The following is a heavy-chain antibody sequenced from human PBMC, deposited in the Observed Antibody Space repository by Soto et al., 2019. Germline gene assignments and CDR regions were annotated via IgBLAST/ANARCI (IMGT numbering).Heavy chain of an antibody. D-gene: IGHD3-16*02. CDR2: ISAYNGNT. V-gene: IGHV1-18*01. CDR3: ARDFKRDDYIWGSYRHDAFDI. CDR1: GYTFTSYG. J-gene: IGHJ3*02. Sequence: QVQLVQSGAEVQKPGASVKVSCKASGYTFTSYGISWVRQAPGQGLEWMGWISAYNGNTNYAQKFQGSVTMTTDTSTSKAYMELRSLRSDDTAVYYCARDFKRDDYIWGSYRHDAFDIGGQGTMVTVSS.